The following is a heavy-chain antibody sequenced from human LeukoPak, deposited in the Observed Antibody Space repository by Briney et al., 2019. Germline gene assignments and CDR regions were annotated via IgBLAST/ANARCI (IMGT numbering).Heavy chain of an antibody. CDR1: GGSFSGYY. D-gene: IGHD3-10*01. CDR3: ARRRGDYYYYYMDV. CDR2: INHSGGT. V-gene: IGHV4-34*01. J-gene: IGHJ6*03. Sequence: SETLSLTCAVYGGSFSGYYWSWIRQPPGKGLEWIGEINHSGGTNYNPSLKSRVTISVDTPKNQFSLKLSSVTAADTAVYYCARRRGDYYYYYMDVWGKGTTVTVSS.